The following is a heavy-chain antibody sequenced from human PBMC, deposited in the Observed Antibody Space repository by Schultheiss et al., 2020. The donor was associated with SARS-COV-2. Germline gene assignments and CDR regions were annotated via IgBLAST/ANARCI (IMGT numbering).Heavy chain of an antibody. J-gene: IGHJ6*03. CDR3: ARGSSGWNDVSNYYYYYMDV. V-gene: IGHV1-69*13. D-gene: IGHD1-1*01. CDR2: IIPIFGTA. CDR1: GGTFSSYA. Sequence: SVKVSCKASGGTFSSYAISWVRQAPGQGLEWMGGIIPIFGTANYAQEFQGRVTITADESTSTAYMELSSLRSEDTAVYYCARGSSGWNDVSNYYYYYMDVWGKGTTVTVSS.